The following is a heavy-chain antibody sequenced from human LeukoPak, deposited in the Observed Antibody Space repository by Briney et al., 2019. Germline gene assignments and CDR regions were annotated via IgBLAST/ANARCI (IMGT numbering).Heavy chain of an antibody. D-gene: IGHD3-10*01. V-gene: IGHV3-30*02. Sequence: GGSLRLSCAASGFTLSKYGMHWVRQAPGKALDWVALIRYDGTNKYYGDSVKGRFIVSRDNPKNTLYLQMSSLRAEDTALYYCVLCYGSGPTWVDHWGQRAMVTVSP. CDR3: VLCYGSGPTWVDH. CDR2: IRYDGTNK. CDR1: GFTLSKYG. J-gene: IGHJ5*02.